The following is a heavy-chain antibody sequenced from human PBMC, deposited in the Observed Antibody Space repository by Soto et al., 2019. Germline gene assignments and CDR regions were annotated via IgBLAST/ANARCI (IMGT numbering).Heavy chain of an antibody. V-gene: IGHV1-18*01. Sequence: ASVKVSCKAPGYTFTSYGISWVRQAPGQGLEWMGWISAYNGNTNYAQKLQGRVTMTTDTSTSTAYMELRSLRSDDTAVYYCARDLRYNWNHGSPAAGDYSCQATLVTVSS. D-gene: IGHD1-1*01. CDR3: ARDLRYNWNHGSPAAGDY. CDR2: ISAYNGNT. CDR1: GYTFTSYG. J-gene: IGHJ4*02.